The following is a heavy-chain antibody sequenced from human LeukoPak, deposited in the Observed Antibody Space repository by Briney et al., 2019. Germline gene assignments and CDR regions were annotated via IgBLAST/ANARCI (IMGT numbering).Heavy chain of an antibody. CDR1: GFTFSSYG. D-gene: IGHD4-17*01. J-gene: IGHJ4*02. CDR2: IWYDGSNN. CDR3: ARESPTTASPYYFDY. Sequence: GGSLRLSCAASGFTFSSYGMHWVRQAPGKGLEWVAVIWYDGSNNYYADSVKGRFTISRDNSKNTLYLQMNSLRAEDTAVYYCARESPTTASPYYFDYWGQGALVTVSS. V-gene: IGHV3-33*01.